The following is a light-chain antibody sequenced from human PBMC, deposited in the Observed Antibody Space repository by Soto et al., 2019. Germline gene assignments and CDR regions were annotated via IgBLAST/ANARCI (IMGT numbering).Light chain of an antibody. Sequence: QSALTQPASVSGSPGQSITISCTGTSSDVGSYNLVSWYQQHPGKAPKLMIYEVSKRPSGVSNRFPGSKSGNTASLTISGLQAEDEADYYCCSYAGSSTPYVFGTGTKFTVL. V-gene: IGLV2-23*02. J-gene: IGLJ1*01. CDR3: CSYAGSSTPYV. CDR2: EVS. CDR1: SSDVGSYNL.